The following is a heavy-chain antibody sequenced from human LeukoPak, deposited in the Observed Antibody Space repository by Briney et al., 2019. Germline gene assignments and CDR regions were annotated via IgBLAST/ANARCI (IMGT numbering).Heavy chain of an antibody. CDR1: GFTVSSNY. CDR2: IYSDGST. CDR3: ARVQGSGLLRWY. D-gene: IGHD2-15*01. V-gene: IGHV3-66*01. Sequence: GGSLRLSCTASGFTVSSNYMTWVRQAPGKGLEWVSVIYSDGSTYYTDSVKGRFTISRDNSKSTLYLQMNSLRVEDTAVYSCARVQGSGLLRWYWGQGTLVTVSS. J-gene: IGHJ4*02.